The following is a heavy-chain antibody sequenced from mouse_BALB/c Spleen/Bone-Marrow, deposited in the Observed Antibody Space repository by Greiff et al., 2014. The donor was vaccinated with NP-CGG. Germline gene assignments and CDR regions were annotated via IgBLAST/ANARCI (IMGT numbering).Heavy chain of an antibody. D-gene: IGHD2-4*01. CDR2: IDPENGDT. J-gene: IGHJ2*01. V-gene: IGHV14-4*02. Sequence: VQLQQPGAELVRSGASVKLSCTASGFNIKDFYIYWVKQRPAQGLEWIGWIDPENGDTDYDPKFQGKATMTADTSSNTAYLQLSSLASEDTAVYYCNALYYDSDFDYWGQGTTLTVSS. CDR1: GFNIKDFY. CDR3: NALYYDSDFDY.